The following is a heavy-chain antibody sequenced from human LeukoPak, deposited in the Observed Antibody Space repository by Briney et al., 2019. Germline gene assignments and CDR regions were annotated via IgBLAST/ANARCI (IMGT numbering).Heavy chain of an antibody. Sequence: GGSLRLSCAASGFTFSSYGMHWVRQAPGKGLEWVAVIWYDGSNKYYADSVEGRFTISRDNSKNTLYLQMNSLRAEDTAVYYCAKAGYCSGGSCYSFLYYYYYMDVWGKGTTVTVSS. V-gene: IGHV3-33*06. J-gene: IGHJ6*03. CDR2: IWYDGSNK. CDR3: AKAGYCSGGSCYSFLYYYYYMDV. CDR1: GFTFSSYG. D-gene: IGHD2-15*01.